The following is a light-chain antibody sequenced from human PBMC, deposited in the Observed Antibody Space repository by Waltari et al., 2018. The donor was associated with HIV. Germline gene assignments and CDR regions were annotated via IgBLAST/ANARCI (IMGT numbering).Light chain of an antibody. J-gene: IGLJ3*02. Sequence: QLVLTQSASASASLGASVKLTCPLSSGHSSYAIAWHQQQAEKGPRYLMKVNGDGTYIKGYGIPDRFSGSSSEAERYLTISSLQSEDEADYYCQTWDSGIRVFGGGTKLTVL. CDR2: VNGDGTY. CDR3: QTWDSGIRV. V-gene: IGLV4-69*01. CDR1: SGHSSYA.